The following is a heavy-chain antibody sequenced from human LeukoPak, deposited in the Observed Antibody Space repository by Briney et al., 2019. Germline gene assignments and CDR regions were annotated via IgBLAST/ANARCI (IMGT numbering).Heavy chain of an antibody. D-gene: IGHD4-17*01. CDR3: ARDRSSRTTVTTRYFDL. V-gene: IGHV4-4*07. Sequence: SETLSLTCTVSGGSISSYYWSWIRQPAGKGLEWIGRIYTCGSTNYNPSLKSRVTMSVDTSKNQFSLKLSSVTAADTAVYYCARDRSSRTTVTTRYFDLWGRGTLVTVSS. CDR1: GGSISSYY. CDR2: IYTCGST. J-gene: IGHJ2*01.